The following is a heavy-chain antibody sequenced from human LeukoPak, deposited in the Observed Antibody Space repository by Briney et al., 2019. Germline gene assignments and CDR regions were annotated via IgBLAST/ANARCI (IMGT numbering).Heavy chain of an antibody. CDR2: ISGSGGST. J-gene: IGHJ6*02. V-gene: IGHV3-23*01. D-gene: IGHD5-24*01. CDR1: GFTFSSYA. Sequence: GGSLRLSCAASGFTFSSYAMSWVRQAPGKGLEWVSAISGSGGSTYYADSVKGRFTISRDNSKNTLYLQMNSLRAEDTAVYYCAKDQGLEMVTIYYYYGMDVWGQGTTVTVSS. CDR3: AKDQGLEMVTIYYYYGMDV.